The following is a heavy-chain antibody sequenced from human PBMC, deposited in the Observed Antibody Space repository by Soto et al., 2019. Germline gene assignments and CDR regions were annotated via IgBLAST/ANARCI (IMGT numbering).Heavy chain of an antibody. CDR1: GFTVSNYA. CDR3: LREGCGWNSRGSVDF. Sequence: EVQLLESGGGLVGPGGSLRLSCADAGFTVSNYALNWVRQAPGKGLACVSVIIGSGGSAYYADSVQGRFTSSRDTSKNTLYMQMNSLRDEDTAIYYFLREGCGWNSRGSVDFWGRGKMVTVTS. J-gene: IGHJ3*01. D-gene: IGHD6-19*01. V-gene: IGHV3-23*01. CDR2: IIGSGGSA.